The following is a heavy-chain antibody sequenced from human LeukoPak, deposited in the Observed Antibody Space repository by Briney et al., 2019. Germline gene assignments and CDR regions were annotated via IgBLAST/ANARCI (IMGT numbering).Heavy chain of an antibody. V-gene: IGHV4-34*01. CDR3: ARDPTFSSGLNWFDP. J-gene: IGHJ5*02. D-gene: IGHD6-19*01. Sequence: SETLSLTCAVYGGSFSGYYWSWIRQPPGKGLEWIGEISHSGSTNYNPSLKSRVTISVDTSKNQFSLKLSSVTAADTAVYYCARDPTFSSGLNWFDPWGQGTLVTVSS. CDR2: ISHSGST. CDR1: GGSFSGYY.